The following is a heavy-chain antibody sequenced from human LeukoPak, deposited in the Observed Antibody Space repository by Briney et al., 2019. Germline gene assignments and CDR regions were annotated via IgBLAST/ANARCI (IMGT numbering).Heavy chain of an antibody. CDR1: GGSISSGGYY. Sequence: SETLSLTCTVSGGSISSGGYYWSWIRQPPGKGLEWIGYIYHSGSTYYNPSLKSRVNITIDTSKNQFSLTLTSVTAADTAMYYCARNAGKYYRYFQHWGQGTVVSVSS. CDR2: IYHSGST. CDR3: ARNAGKYYRYFQH. V-gene: IGHV4-30-2*02. J-gene: IGHJ1*01. D-gene: IGHD2/OR15-2a*01.